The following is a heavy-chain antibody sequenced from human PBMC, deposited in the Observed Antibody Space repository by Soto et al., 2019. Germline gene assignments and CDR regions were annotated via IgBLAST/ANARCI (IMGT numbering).Heavy chain of an antibody. Sequence: GASVKVSCKASGYTFTSYGISWVRQAPGQGLEWMGWISAYNGNTNYAQKLQGRVTMTTDTSTSTAYMELRSLRSDDTAVYYCARAHYDFWSGYPSTRHLKGPYHYGMDVWGQGTTVTVSS. D-gene: IGHD3-3*01. CDR3: ARAHYDFWSGYPSTRHLKGPYHYGMDV. CDR2: ISAYNGNT. V-gene: IGHV1-18*01. J-gene: IGHJ6*02. CDR1: GYTFTSYG.